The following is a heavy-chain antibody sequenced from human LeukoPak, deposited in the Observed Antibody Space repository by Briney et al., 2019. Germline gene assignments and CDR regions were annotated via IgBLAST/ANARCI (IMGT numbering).Heavy chain of an antibody. CDR3: AKAMAGTEGFDY. V-gene: IGHV3-9*01. J-gene: IGHJ4*02. Sequence: PGRSLRLSCAASGFTFDDYAMHWVRQAPGKGLEWVSGISWNSGSIGYADSVKGRFTSSRDNAKNSLYLQMNSLRAEDTALYYCAKAMAGTEGFDYWGQGTLVTVSS. D-gene: IGHD6-19*01. CDR2: ISWNSGSI. CDR1: GFTFDDYA.